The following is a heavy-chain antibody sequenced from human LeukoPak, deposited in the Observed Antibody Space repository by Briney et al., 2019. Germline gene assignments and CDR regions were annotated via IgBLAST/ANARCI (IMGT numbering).Heavy chain of an antibody. D-gene: IGHD6-19*01. CDR2: IYAGGTT. Sequence: PGGSLRLSCAASGFPVSNSFMGWVRQAPGTGLEWVSGIYAGGTTYYADSVQGRFTISRHNSENTLYLQMNSLRPEDTAVYYCARESSVSGWYIYWGQGTLVTVSS. J-gene: IGHJ4*02. CDR1: GFPVSNSF. V-gene: IGHV3-53*04. CDR3: ARESSVSGWYIY.